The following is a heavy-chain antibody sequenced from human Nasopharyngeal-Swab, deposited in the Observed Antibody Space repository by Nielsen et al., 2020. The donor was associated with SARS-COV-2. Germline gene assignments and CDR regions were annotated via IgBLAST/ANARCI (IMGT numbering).Heavy chain of an antibody. J-gene: IGHJ5*02. CDR2: IYPGNSDT. CDR3: ARRAARDGYNYEVDP. CDR1: GYSFANYW. D-gene: IGHD5-24*01. V-gene: IGHV5-51*01. Sequence: GESLKISCTGFGYSFANYWIGWVRQMPGKGLEWLGIIYPGNSDTRYSPAFHGRVTMSADKSINTAYLQWTSLRASDTAVYFCARRAARDGYNYEVDPWGQGTLVTVSS.